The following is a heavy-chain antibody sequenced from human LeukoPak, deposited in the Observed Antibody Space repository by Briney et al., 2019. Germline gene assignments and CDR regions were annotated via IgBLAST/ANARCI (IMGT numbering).Heavy chain of an antibody. V-gene: IGHV1-18*01. J-gene: IGHJ4*02. CDR1: GYTFTSYG. Sequence: ASVKVSCKASGYTFTSYGISWVRQAPGQGLEWMGWISAYNGNTNYAQKLQGRVTMTTDTSTSTACMELRSLRSDDTAVYYCARGDDYVWGSYRELDYWGQGTLVTVSS. CDR3: ARGDDYVWGSYRELDY. CDR2: ISAYNGNT. D-gene: IGHD3-16*02.